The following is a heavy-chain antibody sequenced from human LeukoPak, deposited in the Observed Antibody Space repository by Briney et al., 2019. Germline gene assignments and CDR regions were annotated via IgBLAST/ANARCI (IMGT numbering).Heavy chain of an antibody. CDR2: INPNSGGT. V-gene: IGHV1-2*04. CDR3: ARSPLGYRYYFDY. J-gene: IGHJ4*02. Sequence: ASVKVSCKASGYTFTGYYMHWVRQAPGQGLEWMGWINPNSGGTNYAQKFQGWVTMTRDTSISTAYMELSRLRSDDTAVYYCARSPLGYRYYFDYWGQGTLVTVSS. D-gene: IGHD7-27*01. CDR1: GYTFTGYY.